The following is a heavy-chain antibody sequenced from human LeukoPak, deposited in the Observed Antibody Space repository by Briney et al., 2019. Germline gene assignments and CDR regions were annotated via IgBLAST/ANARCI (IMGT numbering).Heavy chain of an antibody. V-gene: IGHV3-23*01. CDR1: GFTFSSYA. CDR2: ISGSGGST. D-gene: IGHD6-13*01. Sequence: PGGSLRLSCAASGFTFSSYAMSWVRQAPGKGLEWVSAISGSGGSTYYADSVKGRFTISRDNSKNALYLQMNSLRAEDTAVYYCAKQIAAAGYFDYWGQGTLVTVSS. J-gene: IGHJ4*02. CDR3: AKQIAAAGYFDY.